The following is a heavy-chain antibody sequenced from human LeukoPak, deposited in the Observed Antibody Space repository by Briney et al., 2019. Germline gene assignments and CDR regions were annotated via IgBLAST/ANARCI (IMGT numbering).Heavy chain of an antibody. CDR3: ARPYSSGEGFAY. Sequence: PSETLSLTCTVSGGSISSSSYYWGWIRQPPGKGLEWIGSIYYSGSTYYNPSLKSRVTISVDTSKNQFSLKLSSVTAADTAVYYCARPYSSGEGFAYWGQGTLVTVSS. CDR2: IYYSGST. J-gene: IGHJ4*02. D-gene: IGHD6-19*01. CDR1: GGSISSSSYY. V-gene: IGHV4-39*01.